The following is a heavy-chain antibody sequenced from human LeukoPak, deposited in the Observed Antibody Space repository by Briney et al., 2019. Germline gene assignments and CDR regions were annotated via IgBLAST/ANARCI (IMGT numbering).Heavy chain of an antibody. CDR1: GGTYSSYA. CDR2: IIPIFGTA. V-gene: IGHV1-69*13. CDR3: ARAGTLYYYNYMDV. Sequence: GASVKVSCKASGGTYSSYAISWVRQAPGQGLEWMGGIIPIFGTANYAQKFQGRVTITADESTSTAYMELSSLRSEDTAVYYCARAGTLYYYNYMDVWGKGTTVTVSS. D-gene: IGHD1-1*01. J-gene: IGHJ6*03.